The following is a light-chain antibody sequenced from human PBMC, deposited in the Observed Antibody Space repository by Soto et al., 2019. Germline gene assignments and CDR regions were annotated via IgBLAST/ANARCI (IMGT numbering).Light chain of an antibody. CDR1: QSVSNNY. CDR2: GAS. V-gene: IGKV3-20*01. Sequence: ELVLTQSPGTLSLSPGERATLSCRASQSVSNNYLAWYQQKPGQAPRLLIYGASNRATGIPDRFSGSGSGPDFTLTITRLEPEDFAVYYCQQYGSSGTFGQGTKV. CDR3: QQYGSSGT. J-gene: IGKJ1*01.